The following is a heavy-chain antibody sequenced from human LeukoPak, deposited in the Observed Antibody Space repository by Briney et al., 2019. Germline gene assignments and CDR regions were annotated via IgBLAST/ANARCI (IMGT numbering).Heavy chain of an antibody. J-gene: IGHJ6*02. CDR1: GFTFSSYA. Sequence: GGSLRLSCAASGFTFSSYAMSWVRQAPGKGLEWVSAISGSGGSTYYADSVKGRFTISRDNSKNTLHLQMNSLRAEDTAVYYCAKDRNYDFWSGYPYYYGMDVWGQGTTVTVSS. D-gene: IGHD3-3*01. CDR2: ISGSGGST. CDR3: AKDRNYDFWSGYPYYYGMDV. V-gene: IGHV3-23*01.